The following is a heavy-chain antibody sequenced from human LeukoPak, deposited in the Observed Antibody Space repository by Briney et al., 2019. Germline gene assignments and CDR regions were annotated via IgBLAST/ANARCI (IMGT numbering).Heavy chain of an antibody. V-gene: IGHV4-38-2*01. CDR2: MYHTGTT. J-gene: IGHJ5*02. CDR1: GYSISSGYY. CDR3: TRLKWGDWFDP. D-gene: IGHD1-26*01. Sequence: ASETLSLTCAVSGYSISSGYYWGWIRQPPGKGLEWIASMYHTGTTYYNPPLKSRVTISVDTSKNQVSLGLRSVTAADTAVYYCTRLKWGDWFDPWGQGTLVTVSS.